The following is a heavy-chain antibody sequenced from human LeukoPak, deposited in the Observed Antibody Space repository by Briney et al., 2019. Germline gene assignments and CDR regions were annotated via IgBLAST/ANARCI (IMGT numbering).Heavy chain of an antibody. CDR1: GFTFSSYE. CDR3: ARERDYDSSGYYFDY. CDR2: ISSSGSTI. D-gene: IGHD3-22*01. Sequence: GGSPRLSCAASGFTFSSYEMNWVRQAPGKGLEWVSYISSSGSTIYYADSVKGRFTISRDNAKNSLYLQMNSLRAEDTAVYYCARERDYDSSGYYFDYWGQGTLVTVSS. J-gene: IGHJ4*02. V-gene: IGHV3-48*03.